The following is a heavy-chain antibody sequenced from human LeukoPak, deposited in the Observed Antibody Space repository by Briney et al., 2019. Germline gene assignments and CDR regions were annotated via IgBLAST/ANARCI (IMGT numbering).Heavy chain of an antibody. CDR1: GYTFTSYG. CDR2: ISAYNGNT. V-gene: IGHV1-18*01. Sequence: ASVKVSCKASGYTFTSYGTSWVRQAPGQGREWMGWISAYNGNTNYAQKLQGRVTMTTDTSTSTAYMELRSLRSDDTAVYYCARSDPRASAFDIWGQGTMVTVSS. J-gene: IGHJ3*02. CDR3: ARSDPRASAFDI.